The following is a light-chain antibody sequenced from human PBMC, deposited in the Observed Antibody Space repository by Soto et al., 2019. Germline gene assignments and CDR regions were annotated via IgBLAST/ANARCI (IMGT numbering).Light chain of an antibody. Sequence: DIQMTQSTSTLSGSVGDRVTITCRASQTISSWLAWYQQKPGKAPKPLIYAASTLQSGVPSRFSGSGSGTDFTLTISSLQPEDFATYYCLQYHSSWTFGQGTKVDIK. J-gene: IGKJ1*01. CDR3: LQYHSSWT. CDR1: QTISSW. V-gene: IGKV1-5*01. CDR2: AAS.